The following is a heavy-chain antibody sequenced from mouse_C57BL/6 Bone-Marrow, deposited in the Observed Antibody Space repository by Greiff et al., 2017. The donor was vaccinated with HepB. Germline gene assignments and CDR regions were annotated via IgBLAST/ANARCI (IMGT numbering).Heavy chain of an antibody. D-gene: IGHD1-1*01. CDR1: GYTFTDYN. V-gene: IGHV1-18*01. Sequence: VQLQQSGPELVKPGASVKIPCKASGYTFTDYNMDWVKQSHGKSLEWIGDINPNNGGTIYNQKFKGKATLTVDKSSSTAYMELRSLTSEDTAVYYCARATTVVARYWYFDVWGTGTTVTVSS. J-gene: IGHJ1*03. CDR2: INPNNGGT. CDR3: ARATTVVARYWYFDV.